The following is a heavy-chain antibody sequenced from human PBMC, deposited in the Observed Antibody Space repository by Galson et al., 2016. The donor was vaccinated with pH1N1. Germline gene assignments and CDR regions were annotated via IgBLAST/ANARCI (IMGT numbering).Heavy chain of an antibody. CDR3: ARDTKIEGVTTGWFDP. CDR2: ISGYDGNT. Sequence: SVKVSCKASGFTFSNYGINWVRQAPGHGLEWMGWISGYDGNTIYAENLQGRVTMTTDTSTSTAYMDLRSLRSDDTAVYYCARDTKIEGVTTGWFDPWGQGTLVTVSS. CDR1: GFTFSNYG. D-gene: IGHD3-16*01. V-gene: IGHV1-18*01. J-gene: IGHJ5*02.